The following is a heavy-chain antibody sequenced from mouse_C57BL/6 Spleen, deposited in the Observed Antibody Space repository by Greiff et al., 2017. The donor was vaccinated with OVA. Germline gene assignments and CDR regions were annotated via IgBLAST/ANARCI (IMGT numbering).Heavy chain of an antibody. CDR3: TTLDSSGYWLAY. CDR2: IDPENGDT. D-gene: IGHD3-2*02. Sequence: EVQLQQSGAELVRPGASVKLSCTASGFNIKDDYMHWVKQRPEQGLEWIGWIDPENGDTEYASKFQGKATITADTSSNTAYLQLSSLTSEDTAVYYCTTLDSSGYWLAYWGQGTLVTVSA. CDR1: GFNIKDDY. J-gene: IGHJ3*01. V-gene: IGHV14-4*01.